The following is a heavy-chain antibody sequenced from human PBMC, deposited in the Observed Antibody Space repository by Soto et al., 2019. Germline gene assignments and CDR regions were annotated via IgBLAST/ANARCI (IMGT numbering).Heavy chain of an antibody. CDR1: GFTFSSYW. CDR2: INSDGSST. Sequence: GGSLRLSCAASGFTFSSYWMHWVRQAPGKGLVWVSRINSDGSSTSYADSVKGRFTISRDNAKNTLYLQMNSLRAEDTAVYYCARANWNAPPRRYYFDYWGQGTLVTVSS. CDR3: ARANWNAPPRRYYFDY. V-gene: IGHV3-74*01. D-gene: IGHD1-20*01. J-gene: IGHJ4*02.